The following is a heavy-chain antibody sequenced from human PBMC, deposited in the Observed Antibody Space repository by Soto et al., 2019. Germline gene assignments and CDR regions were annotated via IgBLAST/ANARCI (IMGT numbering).Heavy chain of an antibody. D-gene: IGHD3-10*01. CDR2: ISSSGSTI. CDR1: GFTFSDYY. J-gene: IGHJ4*02. V-gene: IGHV3-11*01. CDR3: ARDDGGYFDY. Sequence: GGTLSLSCAASGFTFSDYYMSWIRQAPGKGLQWVSHISSSGSTIYYAAPVNGRTTISRDNTKNSLYLQMMSLTAADTYEYKRARDDGGYFDYWGQGTLVTGPS.